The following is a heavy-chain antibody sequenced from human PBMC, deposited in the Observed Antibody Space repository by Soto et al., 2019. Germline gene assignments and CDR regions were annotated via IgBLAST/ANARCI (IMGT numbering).Heavy chain of an antibody. CDR2: INHSGST. V-gene: IGHV4-34*01. CDR1: GGSFSGYY. D-gene: IGHD3-10*01. Sequence: SETLSLTCAVYGGSFSGYYWSWIRQPPGKGLEWIGEINHSGSTNYNPSLKSRVTISVDTSKNQFSLKLSSVTAADTAVYYCARADYYGSASYYNVPRHTPQHPYYFDDWGQGTLVTVSS. CDR3: ARADYYGSASYYNVPRHTPQHPYYFDD. J-gene: IGHJ4*02.